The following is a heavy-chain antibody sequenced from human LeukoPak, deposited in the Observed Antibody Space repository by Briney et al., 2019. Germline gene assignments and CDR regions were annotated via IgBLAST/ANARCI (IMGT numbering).Heavy chain of an antibody. CDR3: ARGVPVLRYFDWLSPPAKNYALDY. D-gene: IGHD3-9*01. CDR2: INHSGST. Sequence: SETLSLTCAGYGGSFSGYYWSWIRQPPGKGLEWIGEINHSGSTNYNPSLKSRVTISVDTSKNQFSLKLSSVTAADTAVYYCARGVPVLRYFDWLSPPAKNYALDYWGQGTLVTVSS. J-gene: IGHJ4*02. V-gene: IGHV4-34*01. CDR1: GGSFSGYY.